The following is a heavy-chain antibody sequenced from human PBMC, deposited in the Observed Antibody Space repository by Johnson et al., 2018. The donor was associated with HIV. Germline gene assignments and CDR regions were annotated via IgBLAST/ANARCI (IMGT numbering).Heavy chain of an antibody. Sequence: VQLVESGGGVARPGGSLRLSCAASGFTFDDYGMNWVRQAPGKGLEWVSSINWNGGRIGYADSVKGRFTISRDNAKNSLYLQMNSLGAEDTALYYCARDSGEMWALRIAVDIWGQGTMVTVSS. CDR1: GFTFDDYG. J-gene: IGHJ3*02. CDR3: ARDSGEMWALRIAVDI. CDR2: INWNGGRI. V-gene: IGHV3-20*04. D-gene: IGHD1-26*01.